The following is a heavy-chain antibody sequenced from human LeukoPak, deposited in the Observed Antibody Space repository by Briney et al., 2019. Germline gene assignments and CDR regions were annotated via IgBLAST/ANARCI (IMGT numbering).Heavy chain of an antibody. D-gene: IGHD3-9*01. CDR2: IDNSEST. J-gene: IGHJ6*02. CDR3: AREMKGMNDFLTGYYHNYHHGLDV. CDR1: GGSVSSYY. V-gene: IGHV4-59*02. Sequence: PSETLSLTCTVSGGSVSSYYWSWIRQPPGKGLEWIGYIDNSESTNYNSSPQSRVTMSLDTSKNQLFLKLSSVTAADTAVYYCAREMKGMNDFLTGYYHNYHHGLDVWGQGTTVTVSS.